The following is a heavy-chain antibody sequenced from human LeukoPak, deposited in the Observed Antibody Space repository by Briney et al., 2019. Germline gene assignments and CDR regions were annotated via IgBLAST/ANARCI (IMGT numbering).Heavy chain of an antibody. CDR1: GYSFTSYD. CDR3: ARAYYGSGSYLGYYYYGMDV. J-gene: IGHJ6*02. V-gene: IGHV1-8*01. CDR2: MNPNSGNT. D-gene: IGHD3-10*01. Sequence: ASVKVSRKASGYSFTSYDINWVRQATGQGLEWMGWMNPNSGNTGYAQKFQGRVTMTRNTSISTAYMELSSLRSEDTAVYYCARAYYGSGSYLGYYYYGMDVWGQGTTVTVSS.